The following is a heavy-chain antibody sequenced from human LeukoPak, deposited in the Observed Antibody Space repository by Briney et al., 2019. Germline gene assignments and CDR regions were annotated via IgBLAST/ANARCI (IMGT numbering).Heavy chain of an antibody. Sequence: PGRSLRLSCAASGFTLSSYGMRWVRQAPGKGLEWVEVISYDGSNKYYADSVKGRFTISRDNSKNTLYLQMNSLRAEDTAVYYCAKDNGDYGDYFADYWGQGTLVTVSS. CDR1: GFTLSSYG. V-gene: IGHV3-30*18. J-gene: IGHJ4*02. D-gene: IGHD4-17*01. CDR2: ISYDGSNK. CDR3: AKDNGDYGDYFADY.